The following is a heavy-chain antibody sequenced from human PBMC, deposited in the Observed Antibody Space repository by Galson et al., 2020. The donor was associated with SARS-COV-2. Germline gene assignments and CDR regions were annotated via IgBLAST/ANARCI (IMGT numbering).Heavy chain of an antibody. Sequence: SGPTLVKPTQTLTLTCTFSGFSLSTSGMCVSWIRQPPGKALEWLARIAWADDKYYSTSLKTRLTISKDTSKNQVVLTMTNMDPVDTATYYCARGNSPYYYDSSGYVRRDYYGMDVWGQGTTVTVSS. V-gene: IGHV2-70*11. CDR1: GFSLSTSGMC. CDR3: ARGNSPYYYDSSGYVRRDYYGMDV. J-gene: IGHJ6*02. CDR2: IAWADDK. D-gene: IGHD3-22*01.